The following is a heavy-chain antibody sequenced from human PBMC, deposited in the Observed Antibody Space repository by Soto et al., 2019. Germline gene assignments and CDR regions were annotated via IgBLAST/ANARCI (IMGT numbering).Heavy chain of an antibody. V-gene: IGHV1-69*01. CDR2: IIPIFGTA. J-gene: IGHJ4*02. D-gene: IGHD6-6*01. CDR1: GGTFSSYA. Sequence: QVQLVQSGAEVKKPGSSVKVSCKASGGTFSSYAISWVRQAPGQGLEWMGGIIPIFGTANYAQKFQGRVTITADGSTSTAYMELSSLRSEDTAVYYCARVGVRYSSSSEPLFDYWGQGTLVTVSS. CDR3: ARVGVRYSSSSEPLFDY.